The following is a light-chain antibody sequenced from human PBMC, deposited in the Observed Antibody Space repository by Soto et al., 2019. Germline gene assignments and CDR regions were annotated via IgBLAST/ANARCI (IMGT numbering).Light chain of an antibody. CDR1: QSVLYSSNNKNY. Sequence: DIVMTQSPDSLAVSLGERATINCKSSQSVLYSSNNKNYLAWYQQKPGQPPKLLIYWASSLQSGVPSRFSGSGSGTDFTLTISSLQPEDFATYYCQQSFSTPRTFGQGTKVDIK. V-gene: IGKV4-1*01. CDR2: WAS. CDR3: QQSFSTPRT. J-gene: IGKJ1*01.